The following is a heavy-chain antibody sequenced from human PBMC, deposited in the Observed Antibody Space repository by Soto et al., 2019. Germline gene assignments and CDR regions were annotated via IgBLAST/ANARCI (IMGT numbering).Heavy chain of an antibody. Sequence: GESLKVSCKGSGYSFTKHWIGWVRQMPGKGLEWMGIIYPGDSDTRYSPSFQGQVTISADTSINTAHLQWSSLKASDTAIYYCARGRIGTELRAFDIWGQGTMVTVSS. J-gene: IGHJ3*02. CDR3: ARGRIGTELRAFDI. V-gene: IGHV5-51*01. D-gene: IGHD1-7*01. CDR2: IYPGDSDT. CDR1: GYSFTKHW.